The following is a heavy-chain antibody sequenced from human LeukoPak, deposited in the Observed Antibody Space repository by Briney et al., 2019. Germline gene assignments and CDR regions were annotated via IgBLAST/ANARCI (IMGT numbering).Heavy chain of an antibody. CDR3: ARGRVRGVRAESSDAFDI. D-gene: IGHD3-10*01. Sequence: ASVKVSCKASGYTFTSYYMHWVRQAPGQGLEWMEIINPSGGSTSYAQKFRGRVTMTRDTSTSTVYMELSSLRSDDTAVYYCARGRVRGVRAESSDAFDIWGQGTMVTVSS. CDR1: GYTFTSYY. V-gene: IGHV1-46*01. J-gene: IGHJ3*02. CDR2: INPSGGST.